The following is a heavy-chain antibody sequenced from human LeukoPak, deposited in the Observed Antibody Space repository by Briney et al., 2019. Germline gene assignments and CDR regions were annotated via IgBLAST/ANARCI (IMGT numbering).Heavy chain of an antibody. CDR3: ARGPNYSSGAFDI. Sequence: GASVKVSCKASGYTFTGYYMHWVRQAPGQGLEWMGWINPNSGGTNYAQKFQGRVTITADKSTSTAYMELSSLRSEDTAVYYCARGPNYSSGAFDIWAKGQWSPSLQ. CDR1: GYTFTGYY. CDR2: INPNSGGT. D-gene: IGHD5-24*01. J-gene: IGHJ3*02. V-gene: IGHV1-2*02.